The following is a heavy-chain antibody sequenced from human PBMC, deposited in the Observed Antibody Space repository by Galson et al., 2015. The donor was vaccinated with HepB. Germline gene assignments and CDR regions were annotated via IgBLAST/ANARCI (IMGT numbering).Heavy chain of an antibody. D-gene: IGHD6-19*01. V-gene: IGHV3-23*01. J-gene: IGHJ4*02. CDR2: ISTGGSGT. CDR3: AKAAGRETAQWYFGS. Sequence: SLRLSCAASGFTFSSYAMTWVRQAPGKGLEWVSGISTGGSGTYYADSVKGRFTISRDNSRNTLFLQMNSLRAEDMALYYYAKAAGRETAQWYFGSWGQGTLVTVSS. CDR1: GFTFSSYA.